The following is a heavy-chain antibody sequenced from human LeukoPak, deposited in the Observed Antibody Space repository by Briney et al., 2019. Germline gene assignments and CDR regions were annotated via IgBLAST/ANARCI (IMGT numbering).Heavy chain of an antibody. J-gene: IGHJ4*02. CDR3: VKRGNTQWVRYFDY. Sequence: GGSLRLSCAASGFTFSSYAMSWVRQAPGKGLEWVSVISDSGGYTDYTDSVKGRFTISRDNSKNTLYLQMNSLRAEDAAVYYCVKRGNTQWVRYFDYWGQGTLVTVSS. CDR1: GFTFSSYA. D-gene: IGHD5-12*01. V-gene: IGHV3-23*01. CDR2: ISDSGGYT.